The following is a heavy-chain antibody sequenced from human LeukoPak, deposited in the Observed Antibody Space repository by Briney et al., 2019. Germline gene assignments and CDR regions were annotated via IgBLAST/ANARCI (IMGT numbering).Heavy chain of an antibody. J-gene: IGHJ4*02. Sequence: GGSLRLSCAGSGFTFSSYSMNWVRQAPGKGLEWVSSISTSSSYIYYADSVKGRFTISRDNAKNSLYLQMNSLRAEDTAVYYCARALGVAAAGTRGVFDYWGQGTLVTVSS. CDR2: ISTSSSYI. CDR1: GFTFSSYS. V-gene: IGHV3-21*01. D-gene: IGHD6-13*01. CDR3: ARALGVAAAGTRGVFDY.